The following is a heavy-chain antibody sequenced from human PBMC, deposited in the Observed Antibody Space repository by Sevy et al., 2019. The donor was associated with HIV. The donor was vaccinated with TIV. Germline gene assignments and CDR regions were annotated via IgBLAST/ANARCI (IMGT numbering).Heavy chain of an antibody. V-gene: IGHV3-9*01. Sequence: GGSLRLSCVASGFTFDDYAMHWVRQAPGKGLEWVSGISWNSGTIGYADSMKGRFTISRDNAKNSLYLQMNSLRAEDTALYYCAKDIGYCISTTCPGLVDYWGQGTLVTVSS. J-gene: IGHJ4*02. CDR3: AKDIGYCISTTCPGLVDY. CDR2: ISWNSGTI. CDR1: GFTFDDYA. D-gene: IGHD2-2*03.